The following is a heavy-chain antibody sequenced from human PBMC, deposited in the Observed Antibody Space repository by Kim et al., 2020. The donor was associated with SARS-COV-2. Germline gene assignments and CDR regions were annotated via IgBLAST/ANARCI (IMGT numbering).Heavy chain of an antibody. D-gene: IGHD3-16*01. CDR2: IWYDGDNK. CDR1: GFTFSNYG. J-gene: IGHJ4*02. CDR3: ARDPLRTLGLWESVTYYFDY. V-gene: IGHV3-33*08. Sequence: GGSLRLSCAASGFTFSNYGMHWVRQAPGKGLEWVAVIWYDGDNKYYADSVKSRFTISRDNSKNTLYLQMNSLRAEDTAVYYCARDPLRTLGLWESVTYYFDYWGQGTLVTVSS.